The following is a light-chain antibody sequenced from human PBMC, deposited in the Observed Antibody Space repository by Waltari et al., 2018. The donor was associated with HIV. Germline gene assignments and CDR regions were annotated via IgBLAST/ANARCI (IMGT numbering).Light chain of an antibody. J-gene: IGLJ1*01. Sequence: QSVLTQPPSSSGTPGQRLTISCSGSSSNVGSTTVNWYQHRPGAAPKRLILNTEGRPSGVPDRFSGSKSGTSASLAISGLQSEDEADYYCAVWDDSLNAYVFGTGTTVTVL. V-gene: IGLV1-44*01. CDR2: NTE. CDR3: AVWDDSLNAYV. CDR1: SSNVGSTT.